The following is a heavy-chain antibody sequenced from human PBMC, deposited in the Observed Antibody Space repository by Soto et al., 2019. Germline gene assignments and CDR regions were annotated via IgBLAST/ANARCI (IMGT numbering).Heavy chain of an antibody. V-gene: IGHV1-18*01. CDR1: GYTFTSYG. CDR2: ISAYNGNT. D-gene: IGHD2-2*01. J-gene: IGHJ5*02. Sequence: ASVKVSCKASGYTFTSYGISWVRQAPGQGLEWMGWISAYNGNTNYAQKLQGRVTMTTDTSTSTAYMELRSLRSDDTAVYYFARDQVVVVPAAIAGNWFDPWGQGTLVTVSS. CDR3: ARDQVVVVPAAIAGNWFDP.